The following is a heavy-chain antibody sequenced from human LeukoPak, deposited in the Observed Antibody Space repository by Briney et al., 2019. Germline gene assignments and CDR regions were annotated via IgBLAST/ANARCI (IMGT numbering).Heavy chain of an antibody. D-gene: IGHD6-13*01. CDR3: ARHRRYSRRYYYYMDV. CDR2: INHSGST. CDR1: GGSFSGYY. Sequence: SETLSLTCAVYGGSFSGYYWSWIRQPPGKGLEWIGEINHSGSTNYNPSLKSRVTISVDTSKNQFSLKLSPVTAADTAVYYCARHRRYSRRYYYYMDVWGKGTTVTISS. J-gene: IGHJ6*03. V-gene: IGHV4-34*01.